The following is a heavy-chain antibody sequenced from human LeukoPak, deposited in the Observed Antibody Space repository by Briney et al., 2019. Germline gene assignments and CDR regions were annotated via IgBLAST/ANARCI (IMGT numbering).Heavy chain of an antibody. Sequence: PGGSLRLSCAASGFTFSNYWMSWVRQAPGKRLVWVSRINSAGSSRPYADSVKVRFTISRDNAKNTLHLQMTSLRAEDTAVYYCARGGHDSSDYSSLFDYWGRGILVTVSS. J-gene: IGHJ4*02. V-gene: IGHV3-74*01. D-gene: IGHD3-22*01. CDR3: ARGGHDSSDYSSLFDY. CDR2: INSAGSSR. CDR1: GFTFSNYW.